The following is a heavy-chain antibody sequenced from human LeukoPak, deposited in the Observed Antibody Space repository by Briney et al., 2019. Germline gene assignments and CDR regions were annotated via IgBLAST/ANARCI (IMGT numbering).Heavy chain of an antibody. CDR2: ISSGGLYI. V-gene: IGHV3-11*06. CDR1: GFSFGDYY. CDR3: ARDHVLRYFDWLPGNYFYYGMDV. J-gene: IGHJ6*04. Sequence: GGSLRLSCTASGFSFGDYYMSWIRQAPGKGLEWVSYISSGGLYIVYADSVKGRFTISRDNATKSVYLQMSSLRADDTAVYYCARDHVLRYFDWLPGNYFYYGMDVWGKGTTVTVSS. D-gene: IGHD3-9*01.